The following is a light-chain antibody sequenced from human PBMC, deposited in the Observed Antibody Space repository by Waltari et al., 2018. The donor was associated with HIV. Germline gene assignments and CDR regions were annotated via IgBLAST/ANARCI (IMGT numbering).Light chain of an antibody. V-gene: IGKV1-6*01. CDR3: LQDYIFPYT. Sequence: AIQMTQSPSSLSASVGDRVTISCRASQGIANDLSWYQHKPGKAPRLLIYGSSTLQSGVSSRFSGGGSDTQFTLTISGLQPEDFATYYCLQDYIFPYTFGQGTTLGI. J-gene: IGKJ2*01. CDR1: QGIAND. CDR2: GSS.